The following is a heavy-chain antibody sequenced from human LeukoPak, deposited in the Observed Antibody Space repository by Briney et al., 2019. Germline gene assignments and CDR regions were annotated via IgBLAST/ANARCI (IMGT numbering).Heavy chain of an antibody. V-gene: IGHV3-23*01. CDR2: ISGSGGST. J-gene: IGHJ4*02. CDR3: AKEMGGVVIISTHFDY. Sequence: PGGSLRLSCAAPGFTFSSYAMSWVRQAPGKGLEWVSAISGSGGSTYYADSVKGRFTISRDNSKNTLYLQMNSLRAEDTAVYHCAKEMGGVVIISTHFDYWGQGTLVTVSS. CDR1: GFTFSSYA. D-gene: IGHD3-3*01.